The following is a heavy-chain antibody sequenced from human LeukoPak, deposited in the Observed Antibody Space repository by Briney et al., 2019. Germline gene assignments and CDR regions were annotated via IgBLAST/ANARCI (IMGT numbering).Heavy chain of an antibody. V-gene: IGHV4-59*01. CDR1: GGSISSYY. CDR3: ARSGSSTSWVYFDY. J-gene: IGHJ4*02. D-gene: IGHD2-2*01. CDR2: IYYSGST. Sequence: SETLSLTCTVSGGSISSYYRTWIRQPPGKGLEWIAYIYYSGSTRYNPSLKSRVTISVDTSKNQFSLKLSSVTAADTAVYYCARSGSSTSWVYFDYWGQGTLVTVSS.